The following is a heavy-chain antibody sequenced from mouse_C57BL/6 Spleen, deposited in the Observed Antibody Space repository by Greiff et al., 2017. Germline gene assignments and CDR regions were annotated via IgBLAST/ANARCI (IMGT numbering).Heavy chain of an antibody. V-gene: IGHV5-9*01. J-gene: IGHJ2*01. CDR1: GFTFSSYT. D-gene: IGHD2-3*01. Sequence: EVKLMESGGGLVKPGGSLKLSCAASGFTFSSYTMSWVRQTPEKRLEWVATISGGGGNTDYPDSVKGRFTISRDNAKNTLYLQMSSLRSEDTALYYCARGDDGYDYWGQGTTLTVSS. CDR3: ARGDDGYDY. CDR2: ISGGGGNT.